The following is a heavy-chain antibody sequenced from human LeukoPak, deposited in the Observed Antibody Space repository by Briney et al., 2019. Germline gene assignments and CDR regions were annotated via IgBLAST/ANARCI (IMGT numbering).Heavy chain of an antibody. J-gene: IGHJ4*02. CDR3: AKHPRLVRYFDS. Sequence: PGGSLRLSCAASGFTFSNSWMHWVRQAPGKGLVWVSRINSDGKTTTYADSVKGRFTISRDNAENTLYLQMTSLRAEDTARYYCAKHPRLVRYFDSWGQGTLVTVSS. CDR2: INSDGKTT. D-gene: IGHD6-6*01. V-gene: IGHV3-74*01. CDR1: GFTFSNSW.